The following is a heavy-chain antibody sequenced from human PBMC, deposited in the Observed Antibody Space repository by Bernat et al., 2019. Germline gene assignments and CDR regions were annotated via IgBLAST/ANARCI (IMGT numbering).Heavy chain of an antibody. D-gene: IGHD1-26*01. CDR3: AKEWEWEDKDGIDY. Sequence: EVQLLESGGGLVQPGGSLRLSCAASGFTFSSYAMSWVRQAPGKGLEWVSPISGSGGSTYYAESVKGRFTISRDNSKNTLYLQMNGLRAEDTAVYYCAKEWEWEDKDGIDYWGQGTLVTVSS. CDR1: GFTFSSYA. J-gene: IGHJ4*02. CDR2: ISGSGGST. V-gene: IGHV3-23*01.